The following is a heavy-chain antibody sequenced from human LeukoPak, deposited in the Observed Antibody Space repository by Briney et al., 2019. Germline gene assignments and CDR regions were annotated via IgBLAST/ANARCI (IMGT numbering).Heavy chain of an antibody. V-gene: IGHV3-53*01. D-gene: IGHD3-22*01. CDR2: IYAGDTT. CDR1: GFIVSSNY. J-gene: IGHJ4*02. Sequence: PGGSLRLSCAASGFIVSSNYMSWVRQAPGKGLEWVSVIYAGDTTYYADSVKGRFTIYRNNSKSTLYLQMNSLRAEDTAVYYCARGSGSPGIFDYWGQGTLVTVSS. CDR3: ARGSGSPGIFDY.